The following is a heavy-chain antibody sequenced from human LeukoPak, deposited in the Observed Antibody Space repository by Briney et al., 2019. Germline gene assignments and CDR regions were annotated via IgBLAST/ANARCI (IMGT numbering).Heavy chain of an antibody. V-gene: IGHV3-30*04. J-gene: IGHJ6*04. D-gene: IGHD3-10*02. Sequence: GGSLRLSCAASGFTFSSYAMHWVRQAPGKGLEWVAVISYDGSNKYYADSVKGRFTVSRDNSKNMLYLQMNSLRAEDTAVYYCAELGITMIGGVWGKGTTVTISS. CDR2: ISYDGSNK. CDR1: GFTFSSYA. CDR3: AELGITMIGGV.